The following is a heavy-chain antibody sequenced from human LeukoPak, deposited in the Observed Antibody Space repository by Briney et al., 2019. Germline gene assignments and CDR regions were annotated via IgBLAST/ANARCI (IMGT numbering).Heavy chain of an antibody. D-gene: IGHD2-2*02. J-gene: IGHJ4*02. CDR2: IYYSGST. CDR3: ARNRGYCSSTSCYTRFDY. V-gene: IGHV4-59*01. Sequence: SETLSLTCTVSGGSISSYYWSWIRQPPGKGLEWIGYIYYSGSTNYNPSLKSRVTISVDTSKNQFSLKLSSVAAADTAVYYCARNRGYCSSTSCYTRFDYWGQGTLVTVSS. CDR1: GGSISSYY.